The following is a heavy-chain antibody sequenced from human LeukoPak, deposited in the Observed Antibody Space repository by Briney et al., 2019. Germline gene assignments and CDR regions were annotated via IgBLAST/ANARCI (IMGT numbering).Heavy chain of an antibody. V-gene: IGHV4-39*01. CDR1: GGSISSSSYY. CDR3: ARHMTTVTLDY. Sequence: TSGTLSLTCTVSGGSISSSSYYWGWIRQPPGKGLEWIGSIYYSGSTYYNPSLKSRVTISVDTSKNQFSLKLSSVTAADTAVYYCARHMTTVTLDYWGQGTLVTVSS. D-gene: IGHD4-17*01. CDR2: IYYSGST. J-gene: IGHJ4*02.